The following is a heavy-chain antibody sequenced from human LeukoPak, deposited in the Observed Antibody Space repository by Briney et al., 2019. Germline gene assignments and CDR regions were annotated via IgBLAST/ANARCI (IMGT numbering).Heavy chain of an antibody. Sequence: SQTLSLTCAISGDSVSSSTAIWNWIRQSPSRGLEWLVRTYYRSSWYNEYAPSVKSRIAINPDTSKNQFSLHLDSVTPDDTAVYYCARDRIAAPFEYWGQGTLVTVSS. J-gene: IGHJ4*02. CDR3: ARDRIAAPFEY. CDR1: GDSVSSSTAI. CDR2: TYYRSSWYN. D-gene: IGHD6-13*01. V-gene: IGHV6-1*01.